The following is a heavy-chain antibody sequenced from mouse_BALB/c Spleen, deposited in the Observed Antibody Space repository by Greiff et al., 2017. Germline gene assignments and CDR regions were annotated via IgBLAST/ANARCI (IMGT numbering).Heavy chain of an antibody. CDR2: INPSTGYT. Sequence: QVQLKESGAELAKPGASVKMSCKASGYTFTSYWMHWVKQRPGQGLEWIGYINPSTGYTEYNQKFKDKATLTADKSSSTAYMQLSSLTSEDSAVYYCARRYRYDGAWFAYWGQGTLVTVSA. V-gene: IGHV1-7*01. CDR1: GYTFTSYW. CDR3: ARRYRYDGAWFAY. D-gene: IGHD2-14*01. J-gene: IGHJ3*01.